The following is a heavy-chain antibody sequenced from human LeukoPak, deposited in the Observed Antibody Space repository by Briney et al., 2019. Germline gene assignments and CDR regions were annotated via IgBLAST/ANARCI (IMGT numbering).Heavy chain of an antibody. J-gene: IGHJ4*02. CDR3: ARSYYYGSGSGPLFDY. V-gene: IGHV4-59*01. Sequence: SETLSLTCTVSGGSISCYYWSWIRQPPGKGLEWIGYIYYSGSTNYNPSLKSRVTISVDTSKNQFSLKLSSVTAADTAVYYCARSYYYGSGSGPLFDYWGQGTLVTVSS. D-gene: IGHD3-10*01. CDR1: GGSISCYY. CDR2: IYYSGST.